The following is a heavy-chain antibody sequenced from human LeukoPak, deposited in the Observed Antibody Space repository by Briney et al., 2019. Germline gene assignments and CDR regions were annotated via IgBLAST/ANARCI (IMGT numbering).Heavy chain of an antibody. CDR3: ARVSIFGVVSYYYYGMDV. V-gene: IGHV3-30-3*01. J-gene: IGHJ6*02. Sequence: GSLRLSCAASGFTFSSYAMHWVRQAPGKGLEWVAVISYDGSNKYCADSVKGRFTISRDNSKNTLYLQMNSLRAEDTAVYYCARVSIFGVVSYYYYGMDVWGQGTTVTVSS. CDR2: ISYDGSNK. D-gene: IGHD3-3*02. CDR1: GFTFSSYA.